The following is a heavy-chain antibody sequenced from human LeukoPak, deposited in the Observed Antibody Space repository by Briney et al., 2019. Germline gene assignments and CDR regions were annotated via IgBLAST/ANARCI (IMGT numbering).Heavy chain of an antibody. V-gene: IGHV1-18*01. CDR2: ISAYNGNT. CDR1: GYTFTSYG. Sequence: ASVKVSCKASGYTFTSYGISWVRQAPGQGLEWMGWISAYNGNTNYAQKLQGRVTMTTDTSTSTAYMELRSLRSDDTAVYHCARAYYYDSSGYSEPFDYWGQGTLVTVSS. CDR3: ARAYYYDSSGYSEPFDY. D-gene: IGHD3-22*01. J-gene: IGHJ4*02.